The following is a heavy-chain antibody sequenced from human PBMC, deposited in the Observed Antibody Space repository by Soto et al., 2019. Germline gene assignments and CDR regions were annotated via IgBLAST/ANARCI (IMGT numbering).Heavy chain of an antibody. D-gene: IGHD4-17*01. CDR3: AKSAPMDAGDKYYYDF. CDR1: GGTFSPFG. CDR2: IIPFFGTA. Sequence: SVKVSCKASGGTFSPFGISWVRQAPGQGLEWMGGIIPFFGTARYSQKFEDGITITADESTNTVYMDLRSLTSEDTAIYYCAKSAPMDAGDKYYYDFWGQGALVTVSS. V-gene: IGHV1-69*13. J-gene: IGHJ4*02.